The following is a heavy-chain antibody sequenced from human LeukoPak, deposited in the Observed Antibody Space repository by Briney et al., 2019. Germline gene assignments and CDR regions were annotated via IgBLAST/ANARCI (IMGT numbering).Heavy chain of an antibody. D-gene: IGHD3-10*01. CDR1: GGSFSGYY. V-gene: IGHV4-34*01. CDR3: ARQQLTYYYGSGSYSHFDY. Sequence: SETLSLTCAVYGGSFSGYYWSWIRQPPGKGLEWIGEINHSGSTNYNPSLKSRVTISVDTSKNQFSLKLSSVTAADTAVYYCARQQLTYYYGSGSYSHFDYWGQGALVTVSS. CDR2: INHSGST. J-gene: IGHJ4*02.